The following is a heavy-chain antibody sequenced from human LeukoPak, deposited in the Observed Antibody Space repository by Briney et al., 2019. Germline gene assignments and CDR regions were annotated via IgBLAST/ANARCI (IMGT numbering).Heavy chain of an antibody. CDR3: ARDQSKGLRFLEWLSTSDY. Sequence: GASVKVSCKASGYTFTSYGISWVRQAPGQGLEWMGWISAYNGNTNYAQKLQGRVTMTTDTSTSTAYMELRSLRSDGTAVYYCARDQSKGLRFLEWLSTSDYWGQGTLVTVSS. CDR2: ISAYNGNT. J-gene: IGHJ4*02. D-gene: IGHD3-3*01. CDR1: GYTFTSYG. V-gene: IGHV1-18*01.